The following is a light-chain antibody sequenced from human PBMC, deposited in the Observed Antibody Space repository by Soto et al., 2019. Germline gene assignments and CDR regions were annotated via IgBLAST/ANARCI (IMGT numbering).Light chain of an antibody. CDR1: SSDVGGYNY. CDR3: SSYTTSNTRQIV. CDR2: VVT. V-gene: IGLV2-14*03. Sequence: QSVLTQPASVSGSPGQSITISCTGTSSDVGGYNYVSWYQHHPGKAPKLIIYVVTNRPSGVSNPFSGSKSGNTASLTISGLQPEGEADYYCSSYTTSNTRQIVFGTGTKVTVL. J-gene: IGLJ1*01.